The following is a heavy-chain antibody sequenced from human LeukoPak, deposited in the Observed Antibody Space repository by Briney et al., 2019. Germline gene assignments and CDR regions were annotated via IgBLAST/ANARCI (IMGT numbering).Heavy chain of an antibody. J-gene: IGHJ4*02. CDR1: GFTFSSYA. Sequence: PGGSLRLSCAASGFTFSSYAMSWVRQVPGKGLEWVSTISGSGGRTYYADSVKGRFTSSRDNSKHTLYLQMNSLRVEDTAVYYCAKEAVMAPFPFDYWGQGTLVTVSS. D-gene: IGHD3-16*01. V-gene: IGHV3-23*01. CDR2: ISGSGGRT. CDR3: AKEAVMAPFPFDY.